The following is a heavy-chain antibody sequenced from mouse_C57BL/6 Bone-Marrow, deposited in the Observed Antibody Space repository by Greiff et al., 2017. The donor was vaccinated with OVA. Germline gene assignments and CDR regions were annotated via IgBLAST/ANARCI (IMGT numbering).Heavy chain of an antibody. CDR3: ARDDGYFLFAY. CDR2: ISDGGSYT. D-gene: IGHD2-3*01. V-gene: IGHV5-4*01. J-gene: IGHJ3*01. CDR1: GFTFSSYA. Sequence: EVQLVESGGGLVKPGGSLKLSCAASGFTFSSYAMSWVRQTPEKRLEWVATISDGGSYTYYPDNVKGRFTISRDNAKNNLYLQMSHLKSEDTAMYYCARDDGYFLFAYWGQGTLVTVSA.